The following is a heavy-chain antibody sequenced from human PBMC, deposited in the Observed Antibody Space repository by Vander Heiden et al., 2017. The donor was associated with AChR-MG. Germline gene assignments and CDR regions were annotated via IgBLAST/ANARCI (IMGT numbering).Heavy chain of an antibody. Sequence: QVQLVPSGAELKKPGSSVKVSCKASGGDFSSNPISWVRQAPGQGLEWMGGITPMFATPHYAQNFQGRVTITADASTGTAYMELSSLRSEDTAVYYCARGPGDYSSYYYFYWGQGTLVTVSS. J-gene: IGHJ4*02. D-gene: IGHD3-3*01. CDR3: ARGPGDYSSYYYFY. CDR2: ITPMFATP. CDR1: GGDFSSNP. V-gene: IGHV1-69*01.